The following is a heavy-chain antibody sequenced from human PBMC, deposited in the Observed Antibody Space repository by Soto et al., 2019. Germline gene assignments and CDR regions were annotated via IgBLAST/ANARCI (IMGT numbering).Heavy chain of an antibody. CDR3: ERSDAPVLDY. V-gene: IGHV4-4*02. J-gene: IGHJ4*02. Sequence: AETLSLTCTVSGGSMSSSNWWNWVRQPPGKGLGWIGETHHSGRTNYNPSLKSRVTISVDKSKSHFSLKLSSVTAADTAVYYCERSDAPVLDYWGQGTLVPVSS. CDR1: GGSMSSSNW. CDR2: THHSGRT.